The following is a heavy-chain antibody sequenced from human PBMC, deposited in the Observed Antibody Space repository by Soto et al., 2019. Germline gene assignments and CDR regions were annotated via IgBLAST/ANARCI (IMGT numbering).Heavy chain of an antibody. J-gene: IGHJ6*02. Sequence: SETLSLTCTVSGGSISSYYWSWIRQPAGKGLEWIGRIYTSGSTNYNPSLKIRVTMSVDTSKNQFSLKLSSVTAADTAVYYCARDLEEGSGSYYYYYYGMDVWGQGTTVTVSS. CDR3: ARDLEEGSGSYYYYYYGMDV. V-gene: IGHV4-4*07. CDR2: IYTSGST. CDR1: GGSISSYY. D-gene: IGHD3-10*01.